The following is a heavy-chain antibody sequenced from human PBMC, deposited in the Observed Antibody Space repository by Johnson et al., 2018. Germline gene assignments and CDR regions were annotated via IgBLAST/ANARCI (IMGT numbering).Heavy chain of an antibody. CDR1: GFTFSSYG. Sequence: QVQLVESGGGVVQPGRSLRLSCAASGFTFSSYGMHWVRQAPGKGLEWVAVLSYDGNNKYYADSVKGRFTISRDNSKNTLYLQMNSLRAEDTAVYYCAKDSYGSYYYYGMDVWGQGTTVTVSS. CDR3: AKDSYGSYYYYGMDV. D-gene: IGHD3-10*01. J-gene: IGHJ6*02. CDR2: LSYDGNNK. V-gene: IGHV3-30*18.